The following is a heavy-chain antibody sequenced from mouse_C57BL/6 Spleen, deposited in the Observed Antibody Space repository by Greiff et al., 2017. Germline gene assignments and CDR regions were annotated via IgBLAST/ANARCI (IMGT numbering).Heavy chain of an antibody. D-gene: IGHD1-1*01. CDR1: GFTFSSYA. CDR3: TRASSYDYFDY. Sequence: DVMLVESGEGLVKPGGSLKLSCAASGFTFSSYAMSWVRQTPEKRLEWVAYISSGGDYIYYADTVKGRFTISRDNARNTLYLQMSSLKSEDTAMYYCTRASSYDYFDYWGQGTTLTVSS. J-gene: IGHJ2*01. CDR2: ISSGGDYI. V-gene: IGHV5-9-1*02.